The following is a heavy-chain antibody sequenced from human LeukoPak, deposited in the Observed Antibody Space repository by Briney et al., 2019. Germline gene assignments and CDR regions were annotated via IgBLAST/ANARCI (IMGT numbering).Heavy chain of an antibody. Sequence: GGSLRLSCAASGFTFSSYAMSWVRQAPGKGLEWVSAISGSGGSTYYADSVKGRFTISRDNTKNTLYLQMNSLRAEDTAVYYCAKSPNSVSYYFDYWGQGTLVTVSS. CDR2: ISGSGGST. D-gene: IGHD1-7*01. J-gene: IGHJ4*02. CDR1: GFTFSSYA. CDR3: AKSPNSVSYYFDY. V-gene: IGHV3-23*01.